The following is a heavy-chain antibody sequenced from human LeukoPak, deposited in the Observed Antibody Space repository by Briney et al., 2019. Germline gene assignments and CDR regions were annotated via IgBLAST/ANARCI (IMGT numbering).Heavy chain of an antibody. Sequence: ASVKVSCKASGGTFSSYAMSWVRQAPGKGLEWVSAISGSGGSTYYADSVKGRFTISRDNSKNTLYLQMNSLRAEDTAVYYCARKIAVAGTDWGQGTLVTVSS. CDR3: ARKIAVAGTD. CDR2: ISGSGGST. CDR1: GGTFSSYA. V-gene: IGHV3-23*01. D-gene: IGHD6-19*01. J-gene: IGHJ4*02.